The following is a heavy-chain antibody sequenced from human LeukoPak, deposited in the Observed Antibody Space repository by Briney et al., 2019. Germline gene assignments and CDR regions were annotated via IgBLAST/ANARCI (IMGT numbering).Heavy chain of an antibody. J-gene: IGHJ4*02. D-gene: IGHD6-13*01. CDR3: ARVKYSSSWSYFDY. Sequence: PSETLSLTCTVSGGSISRNYWSWIRQPPGKGLEWIGYIYYSGSTSYNPSLKSRVTISVDTSKNQFSLKLSSVTAADTAVYYCARVKYSSSWSYFDYWGQGTLVTVSS. V-gene: IGHV4-59*01. CDR1: GGSISRNY. CDR2: IYYSGST.